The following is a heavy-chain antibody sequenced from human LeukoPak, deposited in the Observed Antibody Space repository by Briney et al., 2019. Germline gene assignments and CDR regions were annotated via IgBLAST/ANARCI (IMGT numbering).Heavy chain of an antibody. CDR1: GYAFASYW. V-gene: IGHV5-51*01. Sequence: GESLKIPCRVSGYAFASYWIGWVRQVPGKGLEWMGIIYPDDSDTKYSPSFQGQVTFSADKSVNTAYLQWSSLKASDSAMYYCARFEVNHEDSSSFYYFDYWGQGTLVTVSS. CDR3: ARFEVNHEDSSSFYYFDY. D-gene: IGHD3-22*01. J-gene: IGHJ4*02. CDR2: IYPDDSDT.